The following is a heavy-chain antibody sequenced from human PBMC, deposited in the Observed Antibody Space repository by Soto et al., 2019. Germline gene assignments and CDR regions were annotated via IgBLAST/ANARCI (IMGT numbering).Heavy chain of an antibody. Sequence: PWATLSLTFSVYVWSFIGYDWSWIRPPPGKGLEWIGEINHSGSTNYNPSLKSRVTISVDTSKNQFSLKLSSVTAADTAVYYCASLTYCGGDCQVDIWGQGTRVNVS. CDR3: ASLTYCGGDCQVDI. V-gene: IGHV4-34*01. CDR2: INHSGST. CDR1: VWSFIGYD. J-gene: IGHJ3*02. D-gene: IGHD2-21*02.